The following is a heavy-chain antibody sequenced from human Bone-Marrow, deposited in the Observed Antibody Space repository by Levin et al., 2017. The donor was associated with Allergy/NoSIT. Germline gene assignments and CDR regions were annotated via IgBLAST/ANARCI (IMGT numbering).Heavy chain of an antibody. CDR3: ARVVVPAAQWAPSDWFDP. CDR2: INSDGSST. CDR1: GFTFSSYW. Sequence: GESLKISCAASGFTFSSYWMHWVRQAPGKGLVWVSRINSDGSSTSYADSVKGRFTISRDNAKNTLYLQMNSLRAEDTAVYYCARVVVPAAQWAPSDWFDPWGQGTLVTVSS. V-gene: IGHV3-74*01. D-gene: IGHD2-2*01. J-gene: IGHJ5*02.